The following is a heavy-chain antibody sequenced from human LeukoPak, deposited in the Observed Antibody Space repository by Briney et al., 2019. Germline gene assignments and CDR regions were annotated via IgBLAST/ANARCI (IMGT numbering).Heavy chain of an antibody. D-gene: IGHD6-19*01. Sequence: GGSLRLSCAASGFTFSSYAMSWVRQAPGKGLEWVSAISGSGGSTYYADSVKGRFTISRDNSKNTLYLQMNSLRAEDTAVYYCAKTISSGWYFSSRHQNYYYGMDVWGQGTTVTVSS. CDR3: AKTISSGWYFSSRHQNYYYGMDV. V-gene: IGHV3-23*01. CDR2: ISGSGGST. CDR1: GFTFSSYA. J-gene: IGHJ6*02.